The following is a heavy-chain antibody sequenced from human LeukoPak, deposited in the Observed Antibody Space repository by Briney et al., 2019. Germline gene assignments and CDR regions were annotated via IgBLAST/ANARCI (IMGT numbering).Heavy chain of an antibody. D-gene: IGHD6-19*01. CDR3: SRVDSGSACAS. Sequence: GGSLRLSCAASGFTLSSYSMHWVRQAPGKGLEFVSAISKNGRNTYYGNSMKGRFTISRDISKNTLYLQMGSLRPEDMAVYYCSRVDSGSACASWGQGILVTVSS. V-gene: IGHV3-64*01. CDR1: GFTLSSYS. J-gene: IGHJ1*01. CDR2: ISKNGRNT.